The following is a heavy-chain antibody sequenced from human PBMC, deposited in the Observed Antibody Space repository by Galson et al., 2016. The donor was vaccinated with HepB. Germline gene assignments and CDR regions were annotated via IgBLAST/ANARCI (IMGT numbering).Heavy chain of an antibody. J-gene: IGHJ6*02. Sequence: TYRYLHWVRQAPGQALEWMGWITPFNGNTHYAQRFQDRITITRDRSTNTGYMELSSLRSEDTAMYYCASTRDDIGGMDVWGQGTTVTVSS. V-gene: IGHV1-45*02. CDR1: TYRY. CDR3: ASTRDDIGGMDV. D-gene: IGHD3-9*01. CDR2: ITPFNGNT.